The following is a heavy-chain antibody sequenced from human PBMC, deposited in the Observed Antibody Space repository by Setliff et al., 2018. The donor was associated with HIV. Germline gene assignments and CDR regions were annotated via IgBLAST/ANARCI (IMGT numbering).Heavy chain of an antibody. Sequence: GGSLRLSCAASGFSFSSYGMHWVRQAPGKGLEWVAILSYDGGDRYYADSVKGRFTISRDNPKNTLYLQLNSLRPEDTAVYYCARDKDEDYGSTSFDYWGQGILVTVSS. CDR2: LSYDGGDR. V-gene: IGHV3-30*12. CDR3: ARDKDEDYGSTSFDY. J-gene: IGHJ4*02. D-gene: IGHD4-17*01. CDR1: GFSFSSYG.